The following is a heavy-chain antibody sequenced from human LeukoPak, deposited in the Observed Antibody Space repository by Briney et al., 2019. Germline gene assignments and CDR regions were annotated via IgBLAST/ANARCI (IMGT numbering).Heavy chain of an antibody. CDR3: ARQGPYYYDSGGYFPNWFDP. D-gene: IGHD3-22*01. CDR1: GGSISTSSYY. Sequence: SETLSLTCTVSGGSISTSSYYWGWTRQPPGKGLEWIGSIYYSGSTYYNPSLKSRVTISADKSKNRSSLKLNSVTAADTAVYYCARQGPYYYDSGGYFPNWFDPWGQGTLVTVSS. CDR2: IYYSGST. J-gene: IGHJ5*02. V-gene: IGHV4-39*01.